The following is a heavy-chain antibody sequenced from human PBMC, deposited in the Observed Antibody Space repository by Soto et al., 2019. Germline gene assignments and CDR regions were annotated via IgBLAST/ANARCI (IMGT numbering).Heavy chain of an antibody. D-gene: IGHD3-9*01. Sequence: SVKVSCKASGGTFSSYAISWVRQAPGQGLEWMGGIIPIFGTANYAQKFQGRVTITADESTSTAYMELSSLRSEDTAVYYCASNYDILTGYYYPVYYGMDVWGQGTTVTVSS. CDR3: ASNYDILTGYYYPVYYGMDV. CDR2: IIPIFGTA. J-gene: IGHJ6*02. V-gene: IGHV1-69*13. CDR1: GGTFSSYA.